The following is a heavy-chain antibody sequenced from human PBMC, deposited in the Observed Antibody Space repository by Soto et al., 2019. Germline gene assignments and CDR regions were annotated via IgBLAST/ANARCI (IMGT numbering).Heavy chain of an antibody. D-gene: IGHD1-26*01. CDR3: ARDRVGATDYFDY. CDR2: ISYDGSNK. CDR1: GFTFSSYA. Sequence: VQLVESGGGVVQPGRSLRLSCAASGFTFSSYAMHWVRQAPGKGLEWVAVISYDGSNKYYADSVKGRFTISRDNSKNTLYLQMNSLRAEDTAVYYCARDRVGATDYFDYWGQGTLVTVSS. V-gene: IGHV3-30-3*01. J-gene: IGHJ4*02.